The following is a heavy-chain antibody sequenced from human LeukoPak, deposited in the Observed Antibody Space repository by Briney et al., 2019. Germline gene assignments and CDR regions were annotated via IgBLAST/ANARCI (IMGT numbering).Heavy chain of an antibody. CDR3: ARASRELDY. CDR1: GYSISSGYY. V-gene: IGHV4-38-2*02. J-gene: IGHJ4*02. Sequence: SETLSLTCTVSGYSISSGYYWGWIRQPPGKGLEWIGSIYHSGSTHYNPSLKSRVTISVDTSKNQFSLKLSSVTAADTAVYYCARASRELDYWGQGTLVTVSS. D-gene: IGHD3-10*01. CDR2: IYHSGST.